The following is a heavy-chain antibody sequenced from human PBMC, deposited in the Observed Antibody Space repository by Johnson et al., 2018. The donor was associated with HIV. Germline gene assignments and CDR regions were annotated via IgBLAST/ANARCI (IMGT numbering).Heavy chain of an antibody. CDR2: IYSGGST. V-gene: IGHV3-NL1*01. D-gene: IGHD1-1*01. CDR3: AKDTNWNDGGAFDI. Sequence: QVQLVESGRGVVQPGRSLRLSCAASGFTFSRYGMYWVRQAPGKGLEWVSVIYSGGSTYYVDSVKGRLTISRDNAKNSLYLQVNSLRAEDMTVYYCAKDTNWNDGGAFDIWGQGTMVTVSS. CDR1: GFTFSRYG. J-gene: IGHJ3*02.